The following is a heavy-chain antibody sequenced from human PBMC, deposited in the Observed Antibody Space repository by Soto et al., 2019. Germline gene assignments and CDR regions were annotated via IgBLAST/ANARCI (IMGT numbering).Heavy chain of an antibody. CDR1: GFTFSSYA. Sequence: PGGSLRLSCAASGFTFSSYAMSWVRQAPGKGLDWVSAISGSGGSTYYADSVKGRFTISRDNSKNTLYLQMNSLRAEDTAVYYCAKRGYCSSTSCYGYYGMDVWGQGTTVTVSS. V-gene: IGHV3-23*01. CDR3: AKRGYCSSTSCYGYYGMDV. D-gene: IGHD2-2*01. CDR2: ISGSGGST. J-gene: IGHJ6*02.